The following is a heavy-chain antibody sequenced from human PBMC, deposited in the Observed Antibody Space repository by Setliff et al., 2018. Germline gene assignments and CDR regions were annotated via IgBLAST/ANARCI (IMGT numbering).Heavy chain of an antibody. Sequence: ASVKVSCKASGYTFTSYDINWVRQATGQGLEWMGWMNPNSGNAGYAQKFQGRVTITRNTSISTAYMELSSLRSEDTAVYYCARSGGGYDFWSGYLVSHYYYYYYMDVWGKGTTVTVSS. CDR3: ARSGGGYDFWSGYLVSHYYYYYYMDV. V-gene: IGHV1-8*03. D-gene: IGHD3-3*01. CDR1: GYTFTSYD. J-gene: IGHJ6*03. CDR2: MNPNSGNA.